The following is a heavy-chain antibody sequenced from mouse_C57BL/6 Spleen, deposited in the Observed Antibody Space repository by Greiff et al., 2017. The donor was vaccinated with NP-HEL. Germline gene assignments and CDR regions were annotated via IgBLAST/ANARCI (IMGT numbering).Heavy chain of an antibody. CDR1: GFTFSDYG. J-gene: IGHJ1*03. Sequence: EVQGVESGGGLVKPGGSLKLSCAASGFTFSDYGMHWVRQAPEKGLEWVAYISSGSSTIYYADTVKGRFTISRDNAKNTLFLQMTSLRSEDTAMYYCARPGDYYGSSYWYFDVWGTGTTVTVSS. CDR2: ISSGSSTI. D-gene: IGHD1-1*01. CDR3: ARPGDYYGSSYWYFDV. V-gene: IGHV5-17*01.